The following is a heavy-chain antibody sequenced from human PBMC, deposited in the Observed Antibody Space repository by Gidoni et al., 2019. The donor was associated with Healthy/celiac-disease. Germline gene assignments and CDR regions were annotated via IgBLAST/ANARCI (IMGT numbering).Heavy chain of an antibody. J-gene: IGHJ3*02. D-gene: IGHD3-16*01. CDR1: GFTVSSNY. Sequence: EVQLVETGGGLIQPGGSLRLSCAASGFTVSSNYMSWVRQAPGKGLEWVSVIYSGGSTYYADSVKGRFTISRDNSKNTLYLQMNSLRAEDTAVYYCARVNYDYVWGTKGAFDIWGQGTMVTVSS. CDR2: IYSGGST. CDR3: ARVNYDYVWGTKGAFDI. V-gene: IGHV3-53*02.